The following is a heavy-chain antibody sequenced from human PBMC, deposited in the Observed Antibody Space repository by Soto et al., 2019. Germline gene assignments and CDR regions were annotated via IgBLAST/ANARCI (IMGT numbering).Heavy chain of an antibody. CDR1: VYSISSGYY. V-gene: IGHV4-38-2*01. D-gene: IGHD2-21*02. CDR2: IYHSGSI. CDR3: ARGKGHTGLNCFDP. Sequence: SETLSLTCAFSVYSISSGYYWGWIRQPPGKGLEWIGSIYHSGSIYYNPSLKSRVSISVDTSKNHFSLKLSSVTAADTAVYYCARGKGHTGLNCFDPWGQGTLVTVSS. J-gene: IGHJ5*02.